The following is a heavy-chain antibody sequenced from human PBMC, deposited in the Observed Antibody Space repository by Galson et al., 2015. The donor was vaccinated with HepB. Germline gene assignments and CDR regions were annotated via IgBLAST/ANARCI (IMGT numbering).Heavy chain of an antibody. V-gene: IGHV3-48*01. Sequence: SLRLSCAASGFTFSSYSMNWVRQAPGKGLEWVSYISSSSSTIYYADSVKGRFTISRDNAKNSLYLQMNSLRAEDTAVYYCARDHPHSSSWPDAFDIWGQGTMVTVSS. D-gene: IGHD6-13*01. CDR1: GFTFSSYS. CDR2: ISSSSSTI. CDR3: ARDHPHSSSWPDAFDI. J-gene: IGHJ3*02.